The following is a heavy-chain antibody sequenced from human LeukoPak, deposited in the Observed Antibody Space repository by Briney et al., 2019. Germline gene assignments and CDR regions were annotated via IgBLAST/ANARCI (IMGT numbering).Heavy chain of an antibody. CDR3: ARGYYDSSDFEYFQH. D-gene: IGHD3-22*01. CDR1: GYSFTGHY. CDR2: INPNSGDT. J-gene: IGHJ1*01. Sequence: ASVKVSCKASGYSFTGHYMHWVRQAPGQGLEWMGWINPNSGDTNFAQNFQGRVTMTRDTSISTVYMELSRLRSDDTAVFYCARGYYDSSDFEYFQHWGQGTLVTVSS. V-gene: IGHV1-2*02.